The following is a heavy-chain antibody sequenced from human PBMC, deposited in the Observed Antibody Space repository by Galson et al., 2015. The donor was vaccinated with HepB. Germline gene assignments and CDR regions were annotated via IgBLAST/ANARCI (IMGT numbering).Heavy chain of an antibody. D-gene: IGHD6-19*01. V-gene: IGHV4-39*07. Sequence: LTCTVSGGSISSSSYYWGWIRQPPGKGLEWIGSIYYSESTYYNPSLKSRVTISIDTSKNQFSLKLSSVTAADTAVYYCARDVPSRGWTIDYWGQGTLVTVSS. CDR2: IYYSEST. CDR3: ARDVPSRGWTIDY. J-gene: IGHJ4*02. CDR1: GGSISSSSYY.